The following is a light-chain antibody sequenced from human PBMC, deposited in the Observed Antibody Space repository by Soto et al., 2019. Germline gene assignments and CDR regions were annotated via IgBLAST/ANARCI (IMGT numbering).Light chain of an antibody. CDR2: SNN. CDR1: STNIGSYY. Sequence: QSVLTQPPSASGTPGQRVTISCSGSSTNIGSYYVYWYQQLPGTAPKHLIYSNNQRPSWVPARCSGATSGTSASLAISGRRSDDEDDYYCAAWYVSRGSWVFGGGTKLTVL. J-gene: IGLJ3*02. V-gene: IGLV1-47*02. CDR3: AAWYVSRGSWV.